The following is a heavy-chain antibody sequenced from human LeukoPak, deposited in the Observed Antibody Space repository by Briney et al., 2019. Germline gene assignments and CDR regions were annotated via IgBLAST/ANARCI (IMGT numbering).Heavy chain of an antibody. Sequence: GASVKVSCKASGGTFSSCAISWVRQAPGQGLEWMGRIIPIFGIANYAQKFQGRVTITADKSTSTAYMELSSLRSEDTAVYYCAALIAAAEHQPFYWGQGTLVTVSS. J-gene: IGHJ4*02. CDR1: GGTFSSCA. CDR3: AALIAAAEHQPFY. CDR2: IIPIFGIA. V-gene: IGHV1-69*04. D-gene: IGHD6-13*01.